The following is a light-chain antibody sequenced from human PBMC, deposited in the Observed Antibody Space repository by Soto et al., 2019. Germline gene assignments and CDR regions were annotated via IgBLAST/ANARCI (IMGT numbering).Light chain of an antibody. V-gene: IGLV2-14*03. J-gene: IGLJ1*01. CDR3: RSYKSSSTYV. CDR1: SSDVGGYSY. CDR2: DVT. Sequence: QSALTQPASVSGSPGQSITISCTGTSSDVGGYSYVSWYQQHPGKAPKLMIYDVTNRPSGVSNRFSGSKSGYTASLTISGLQDEAEAAYSCRSYKSSSTYVFGTGNKVTVL.